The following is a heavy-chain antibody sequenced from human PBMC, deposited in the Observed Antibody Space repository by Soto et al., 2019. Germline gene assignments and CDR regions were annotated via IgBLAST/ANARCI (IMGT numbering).Heavy chain of an antibody. CDR1: GYTFTSYG. CDR2: ISAYNGNT. J-gene: IGHJ4*02. CDR3: ARTRIFSSGWYEGRYFDY. Sequence: QVQLVQSGAEVKKPGASVKVSCKASGYTFTSYGISWVRQAPGQGLEWMGWISAYNGNTNYAQKLQGRVTMTTDTSTSTAYMELRSVRSDDTAVYYCARTRIFSSGWYEGRYFDYWGQGTLVTVSS. V-gene: IGHV1-18*04. D-gene: IGHD6-19*01.